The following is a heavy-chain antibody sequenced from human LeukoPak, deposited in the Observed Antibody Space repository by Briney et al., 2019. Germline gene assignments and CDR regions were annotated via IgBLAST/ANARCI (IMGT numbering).Heavy chain of an antibody. CDR2: INPSSGGT. J-gene: IGHJ6*03. V-gene: IGHV1-2*02. CDR3: ARGRGTIGSNRDFYFYYYMDI. CDR1: GYTFIAYY. Sequence: GASVKVSCRASGYTFIAYYMHWVRQAPGQGLEWMGWINPSSGGTNYAQKFQGRVTMTRDTSASTVYMELSSLRPDDMAVYYCARGRGTIGSNRDFYFYYYMDIWGNGTTVTVSS. D-gene: IGHD2-21*01.